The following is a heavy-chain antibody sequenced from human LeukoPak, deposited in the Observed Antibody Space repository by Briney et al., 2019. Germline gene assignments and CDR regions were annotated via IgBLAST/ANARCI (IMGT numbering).Heavy chain of an antibody. Sequence: PGVSLRLSCAASGFTFSDSAVHWVRQASGKGLEWVGRIRTKPNNYATAYAASVKGRFTISRDNSKNTLYLQMNSLRAEDTAVYYCARDSGDGYFDYWGQGTLVTVSS. CDR2: IRTKPNNYAT. CDR3: ARDSGDGYFDY. D-gene: IGHD3-10*01. V-gene: IGHV3-73*01. CDR1: GFTFSDSA. J-gene: IGHJ4*02.